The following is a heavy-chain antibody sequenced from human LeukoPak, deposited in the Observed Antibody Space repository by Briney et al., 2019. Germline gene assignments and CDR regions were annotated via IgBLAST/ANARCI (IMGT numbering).Heavy chain of an antibody. D-gene: IGHD3-22*01. J-gene: IGHJ4*02. CDR3: ATLIQIYYYDSSGLDY. Sequence: SGTLSLTCAVSGGSISSSNWWSWVRQPPGKGLEWIGEIYHSGSTNYNPSLKSRVTISVDKSKNQFSLKLSSVTAADTAVYYCATLIQIYYYDSSGLDYWGQGTLVTVSS. CDR2: IYHSGST. V-gene: IGHV4-4*02. CDR1: GGSISSSNW.